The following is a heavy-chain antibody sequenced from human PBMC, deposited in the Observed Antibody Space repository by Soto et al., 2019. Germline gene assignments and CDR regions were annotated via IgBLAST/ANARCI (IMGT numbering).Heavy chain of an antibody. D-gene: IGHD2-8*01. CDR3: GGQLNMNGNRGFEP. CDR1: SGSIFSSNW. Sequence: QVQLQESGPGLVKPSGTLSLTCAVSSGSIFSSNWWSWVRQPPGKGLEWIGETRNSGGPHYNPSLKSRVTIFVKKSNDHFFPNFNFWARGENGVYFFGGQLNMNGNRGFEPWGLGTLVTVSS. CDR2: TRNSGGP. V-gene: IGHV4-4*02. J-gene: IGHJ4*02.